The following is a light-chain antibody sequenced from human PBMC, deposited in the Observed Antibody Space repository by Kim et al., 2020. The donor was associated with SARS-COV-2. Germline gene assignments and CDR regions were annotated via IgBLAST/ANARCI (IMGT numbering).Light chain of an antibody. V-gene: IGKV3-20*01. Sequence: EIVLTQSPGTLSLSPGEGATLSCRASQSVGSNSLAWYQQKPGQAPRLLIYGASSRATGIPDRFSGSGSGTDFTLTISRLEPEDFAVYYCQHYISSPITFGQGTKLEIK. CDR1: QSVGSNS. CDR3: QHYISSPIT. CDR2: GAS. J-gene: IGKJ2*01.